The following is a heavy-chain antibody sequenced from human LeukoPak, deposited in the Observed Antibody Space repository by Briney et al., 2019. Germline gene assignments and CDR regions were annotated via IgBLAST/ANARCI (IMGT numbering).Heavy chain of an antibody. CDR2: IIPIFGTA. CDR3: VLRMLDIVVVPAHY. CDR1: GGTFSSYA. V-gene: IGHV1-69*13. J-gene: IGHJ4*02. D-gene: IGHD2-2*03. Sequence: GASVKVSFKASGGTFSSYAISWVRQAPGQGLEWMGGIIPIFGTANYAQKFQGRVTITADESTSTAYMELSSLRSEDTAVYYCVLRMLDIVVVPAHYWGQGTLVTVSS.